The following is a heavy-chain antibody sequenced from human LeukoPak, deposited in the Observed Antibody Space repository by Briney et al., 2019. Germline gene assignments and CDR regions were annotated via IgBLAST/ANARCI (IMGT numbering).Heavy chain of an antibody. V-gene: IGHV4-31*03. CDR2: IYYSGST. CDR1: GGSISSGGYY. Sequence: SETLSLTCTVSGGSISSGGYYWSWIRQRPGKGLEWIGYIYYSGSTYYNPSLKSRVTISVDTSKNQFSLKLSSVTAADTAVYYCARDTVVVAASDYYYYGMDVWGQGTTVTVSS. J-gene: IGHJ6*02. D-gene: IGHD2-15*01. CDR3: ARDTVVVAASDYYYYGMDV.